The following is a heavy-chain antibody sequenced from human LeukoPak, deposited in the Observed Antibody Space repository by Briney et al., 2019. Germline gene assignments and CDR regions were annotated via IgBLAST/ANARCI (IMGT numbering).Heavy chain of an antibody. J-gene: IGHJ4*02. CDR2: IYYSGST. V-gene: IGHV4-59*12. CDR3: ARTGGVDTAMVGYDY. Sequence: SETLSLTCTVSGGSISSYYWSWIRQPPGKGLEWIGYIYYSGSTNYNPSLKSRVTISVDTSKNQFSLKLSSVTAADTAVYYCARTGGVDTAMVGYDYWGQGTLVTVSS. D-gene: IGHD5-18*01. CDR1: GGSISSYY.